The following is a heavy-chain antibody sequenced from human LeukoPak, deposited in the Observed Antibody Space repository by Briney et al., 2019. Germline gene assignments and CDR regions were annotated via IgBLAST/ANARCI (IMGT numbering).Heavy chain of an antibody. CDR2: ISSSSSYI. Sequence: GGSLRLSCAASGFTFSTNSMNWVRQAPGKGLEWVSSISSSSSYIYYAASVQGRFTISRDNAKNSLYLQMNSLRAEDTAVYYCASDSSEYYSTPLGYWGQGTLVTVSS. CDR1: GFTFSTNS. D-gene: IGHD3-22*01. V-gene: IGHV3-21*01. J-gene: IGHJ4*02. CDR3: ASDSSEYYSTPLGY.